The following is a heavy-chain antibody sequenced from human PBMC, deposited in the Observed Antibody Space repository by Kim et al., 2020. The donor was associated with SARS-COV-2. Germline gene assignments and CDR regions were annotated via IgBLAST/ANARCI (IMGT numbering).Heavy chain of an antibody. CDR2: ISSSGSTI. V-gene: IGHV3-11*01. D-gene: IGHD3-22*01. CDR1: GFTFSDYY. Sequence: GGSLRLSCAASGFTFSDYYMSWIRQAPGKGLEWVSYISSSGSTIYYADSVKGRFTISRDNAKNSLHLQMNSLRAEDTAVYYCARAIYELIVVATHWYFDLWGRGTLVTVSS. J-gene: IGHJ2*01. CDR3: ARAIYELIVVATHWYFDL.